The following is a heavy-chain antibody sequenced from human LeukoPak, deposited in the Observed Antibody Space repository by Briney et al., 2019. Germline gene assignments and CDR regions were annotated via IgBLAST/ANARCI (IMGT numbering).Heavy chain of an antibody. Sequence: GGALRLSCAASGFAFSSYAMSWVRQAPGKGLEWVSTISSSGGSTYYADSVKGRSTVSRDNSKNTVFLQMNSLRAEDTAVYYCAKDLGRDGYEIFDYWGQGTLVTVSS. D-gene: IGHD5-24*01. CDR3: AKDLGRDGYEIFDY. J-gene: IGHJ4*02. CDR2: ISSSGGST. V-gene: IGHV3-23*01. CDR1: GFAFSSYA.